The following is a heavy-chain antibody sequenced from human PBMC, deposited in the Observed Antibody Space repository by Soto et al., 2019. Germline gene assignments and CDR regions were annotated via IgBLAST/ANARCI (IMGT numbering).Heavy chain of an antibody. CDR1: GYSISSGYY. J-gene: IGHJ5*02. V-gene: IGHV4-38-2*01. CDR2: IYHSGNT. D-gene: IGHD3-9*01. CDR3: ARVFDWKSWFDP. Sequence: SETLSLTCAVSGYSISSGYYWGWIRQPPGKGLEWIGNIYHSGNTYYNPSHKSRVTISVDTAKNQFSLNLSSVTAADTAVYYCARVFDWKSWFDPWGQGTLVTVSS.